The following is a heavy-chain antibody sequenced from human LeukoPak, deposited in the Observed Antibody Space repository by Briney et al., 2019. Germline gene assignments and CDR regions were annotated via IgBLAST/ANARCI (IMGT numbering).Heavy chain of an antibody. J-gene: IGHJ6*02. D-gene: IGHD3-10*01. V-gene: IGHV3-48*04. CDR2: ISSSSSTI. CDR3: ARFPSFFYGSGSYGLFYYYGMDV. Sequence: GGSLRLSCAASGFTLSSYSMNWVRQAPGKGLEWVSYISSSSSTIYYADSVKGRFTISRDNAKNSLYLQMNSLRAEDTAVYYCARFPSFFYGSGSYGLFYYYGMDVWGQGTTVTVSS. CDR1: GFTLSSYS.